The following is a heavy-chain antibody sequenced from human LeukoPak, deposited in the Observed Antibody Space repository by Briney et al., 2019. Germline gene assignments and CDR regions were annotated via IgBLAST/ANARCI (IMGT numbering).Heavy chain of an antibody. CDR2: ISYDGSNK. CDR1: GFTFSSYG. D-gene: IGHD5-24*01. CDR3: AKDPMSLEYYFDY. J-gene: IGHJ4*02. V-gene: IGHV3-30*18. Sequence: GGSLRLSCAASGFTFSSYGMHWLRQAPGKGLEGVAVISYDGSNKYYADSVKGRFTISRDNSKNTLYLQMNSLRAEDTAVYYCAKDPMSLEYYFDYWGQGTLVTVSS.